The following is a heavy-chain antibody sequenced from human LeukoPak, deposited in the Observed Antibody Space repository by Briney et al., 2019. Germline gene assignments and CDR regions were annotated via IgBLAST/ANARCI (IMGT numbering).Heavy chain of an antibody. CDR1: GGSLIDYY. D-gene: IGHD4-23*01. J-gene: IGHJ4*02. CDR3: ARTPLGGNGYYFDY. Sequence: PSETLSLTCAVSGGSLIDYYWGWIRQPPGKGLEWIGSIYYSGSTYYNPSLKSRVTISVDTSKNQFSLKLSSVTAADTAVYYCARTPLGGNGYYFDYWGQGTLVTVSS. CDR2: IYYSGST. V-gene: IGHV4-39*01.